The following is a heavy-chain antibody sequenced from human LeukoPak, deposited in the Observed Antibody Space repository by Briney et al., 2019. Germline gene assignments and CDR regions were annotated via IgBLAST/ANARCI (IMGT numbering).Heavy chain of an antibody. CDR2: ISWNSGKI. V-gene: IGHV3-9*01. D-gene: IGHD3-10*01. Sequence: PWGSLRLSCAGSGFIIDNYDMHWVRQAPGKGLEWVSGISWNSGKIGYADSVKGRFTISRDNAKNSLYLQMNSLGAEDTAFYYCSRGLYGSGMDVWGQGTTVTVSS. CDR3: SRGLYGSGMDV. J-gene: IGHJ6*02. CDR1: GFIIDNYD.